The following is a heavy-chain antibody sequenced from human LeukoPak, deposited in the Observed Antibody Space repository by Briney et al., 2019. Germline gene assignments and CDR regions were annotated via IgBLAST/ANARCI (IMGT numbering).Heavy chain of an antibody. J-gene: IGHJ4*02. CDR1: GGSITIYY. CDR3: ARANYGGNSEY. D-gene: IGHD4-23*01. V-gene: IGHV4-59*01. Sequence: SETLSLTCTVSGGSITIYYCTWIRQPPGKGLEWIGFFYDSGSTSYNPSLKSRVTISVDTSKNQFSLNLSSVTAADTAVYYCARANYGGNSEYWGQGTLVTVSS. CDR2: FYDSGST.